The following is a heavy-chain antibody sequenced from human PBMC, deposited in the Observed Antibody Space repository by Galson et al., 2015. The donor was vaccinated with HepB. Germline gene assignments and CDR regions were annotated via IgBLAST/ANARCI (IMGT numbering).Heavy chain of an antibody. J-gene: IGHJ6*02. D-gene: IGHD2-2*01. CDR2: ISYDGSNK. Sequence: LRLSCAASGFTFSSYAMHWVRQAPGKGLEWVAVISYDGSNKYYADSVKGRFTISRDNSKNTLYLQMNSLRAEDTAVYYCARGGPYRNWKDIVVVPAAKYGMDVWGQGTTVTISS. CDR1: GFTFSSYA. CDR3: ARGGPYRNWKDIVVVPAAKYGMDV. V-gene: IGHV3-30-3*01.